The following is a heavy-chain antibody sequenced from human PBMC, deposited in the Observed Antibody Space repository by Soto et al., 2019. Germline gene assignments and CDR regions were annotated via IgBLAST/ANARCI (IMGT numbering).Heavy chain of an antibody. D-gene: IGHD4-17*01. CDR3: ARLGETYDYGDYFDY. Sequence: PSETLSLTCTVSGGSISSSSYYRGWIRQPPGKGLEWIGSIYYSGSTYYNPSLKSRVTISVDTSKNQFSLKLSSVTAADTAVYYCARLGETYDYGDYFDYWGQGTLVTVSS. V-gene: IGHV4-39*01. J-gene: IGHJ4*02. CDR1: GGSISSSSYY. CDR2: IYYSGST.